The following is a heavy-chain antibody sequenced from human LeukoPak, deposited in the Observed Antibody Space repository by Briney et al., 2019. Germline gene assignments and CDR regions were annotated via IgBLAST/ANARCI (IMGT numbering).Heavy chain of an antibody. J-gene: IGHJ5*02. CDR1: GGSISSSSYY. CDR3: VRGTVTTRRWFDP. CDR2: IYTSGST. V-gene: IGHV4-39*07. D-gene: IGHD4-17*01. Sequence: SETLSLTCTVSGGSISSSSYYWGWIRQPPGKGLEWIGSIYTSGSTNYNPSLKSRVTMSVDTSKNQFSLKLSSVTAADTAVYYCVRGTVTTRRWFDPWGQGTLVTVSS.